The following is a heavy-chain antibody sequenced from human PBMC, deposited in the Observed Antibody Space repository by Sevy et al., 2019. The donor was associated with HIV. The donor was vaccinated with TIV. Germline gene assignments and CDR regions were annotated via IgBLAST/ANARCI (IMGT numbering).Heavy chain of an antibody. Sequence: GGSLRLSCSASGFRLNTYAMHWVRQAPGKGLEWVSVISPTGSFESYAASVKGRFTISKDNSKNTVSLQMNSLRPEDTATYYCARDAGYTTKFLPLHWGQGTLVTVSS. CDR2: ISPTGSFE. V-gene: IGHV3-30*04. J-gene: IGHJ4*02. D-gene: IGHD5-12*01. CDR3: ARDAGYTTKFLPLH. CDR1: GFRLNTYA.